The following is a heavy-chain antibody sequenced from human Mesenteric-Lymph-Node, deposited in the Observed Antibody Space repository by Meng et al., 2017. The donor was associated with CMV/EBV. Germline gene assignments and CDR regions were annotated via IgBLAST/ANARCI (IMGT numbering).Heavy chain of an antibody. CDR2: IYPGDSDT. D-gene: IGHD3-3*01. V-gene: IGHV5-51*01. J-gene: IGHJ3*02. CDR1: GYSFTSYW. Sequence: GGSLRLSCKGSGYSFTSYWIGWVRQMPGKGLEWMGIIYPGDSDTRYSPSFQGQVTISADKSISTAYLQWSSLKASDTAMYYCARTGSDYEFLEWLSRGDAFDIWGQGTMVTVSS. CDR3: ARTGSDYEFLEWLSRGDAFDI.